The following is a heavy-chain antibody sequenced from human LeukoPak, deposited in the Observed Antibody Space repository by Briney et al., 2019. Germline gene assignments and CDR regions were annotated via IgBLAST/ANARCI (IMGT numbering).Heavy chain of an antibody. CDR1: GGSFSGYY. Sequence: SETLSLTCAVYGGSFSGYYWSWNRQPPGKGLEWIGEINHSGSTNYNPSLKSRVTISVDTSKNQFSLKLSSVTAADTAVYYCARGELGWFDPWGQGTLVTVSS. CDR2: INHSGST. V-gene: IGHV4-34*01. D-gene: IGHD1-7*01. CDR3: ARGELGWFDP. J-gene: IGHJ5*02.